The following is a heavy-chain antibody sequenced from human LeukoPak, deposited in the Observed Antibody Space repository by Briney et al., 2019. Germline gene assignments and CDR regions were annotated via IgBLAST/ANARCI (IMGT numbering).Heavy chain of an antibody. CDR3: VADVPTFDTQLDF. D-gene: IGHD3-10*02. CDR2: IRSGGTT. J-gene: IGHJ4*02. Sequence: GGSLRLSCIASGFTFTPAWINWLRQAPGRGPEWVGHIRSGGTTYYAEPVRGRFTISRDDSKNTVYLQMNGLEMEDTGIYYCVADVPTFDTQLDFWGQGTLVTVSS. V-gene: IGHV3-15*01. CDR1: GFTFTPAW.